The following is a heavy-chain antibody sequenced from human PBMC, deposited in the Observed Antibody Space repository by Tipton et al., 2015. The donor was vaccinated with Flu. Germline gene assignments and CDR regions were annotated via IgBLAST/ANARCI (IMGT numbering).Heavy chain of an antibody. V-gene: IGHV3-43*02. CDR2: ISGDGIST. J-gene: IGHJ4*02. CDR1: GFTFDDYA. CDR3: AKASSYRDYFDY. D-gene: IGHD6-6*01. Sequence: SLRLSCAASGFTFDDYAMHWVRQAPGKGLEWVSLISGDGISTYYADSVKGRFALSRDNSKNSLYLQMNSLRTEDTALYYCAKASSYRDYFDYWGQGTLVTVSS.